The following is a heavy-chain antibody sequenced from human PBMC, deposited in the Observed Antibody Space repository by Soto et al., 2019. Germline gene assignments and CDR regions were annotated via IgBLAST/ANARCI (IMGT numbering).Heavy chain of an antibody. J-gene: IGHJ4*02. Sequence: EVQLLESGGGLVQPGGSLRLSCVASGFTFSNYAMSWVRQAPGKGLEWVSAVSGNGGRTYYGDSVKGRFTISRDNSKSTLYLQMDSLRAEDTALYYCAKDLAQSSSYPRDYWGQGTLVTVSS. CDR1: GFTFSNYA. CDR2: VSGNGGRT. D-gene: IGHD6-6*01. V-gene: IGHV3-23*01. CDR3: AKDLAQSSSYPRDY.